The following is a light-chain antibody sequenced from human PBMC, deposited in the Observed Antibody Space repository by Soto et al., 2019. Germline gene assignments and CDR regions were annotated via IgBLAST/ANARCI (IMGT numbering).Light chain of an antibody. J-gene: IGKJ1*01. CDR1: QTIGQK. CDR2: GAS. Sequence: EIVLAQSPATLSVTPVERITLSCRATQTIGQKLAWYRQRPGQAPSLLMYGASTRATDIPARFSGSVSGTEFTLTITGMQSEDFAVYYCQQYNGWPWTFGQGNKVEI. CDR3: QQYNGWPWT. V-gene: IGKV3-15*01.